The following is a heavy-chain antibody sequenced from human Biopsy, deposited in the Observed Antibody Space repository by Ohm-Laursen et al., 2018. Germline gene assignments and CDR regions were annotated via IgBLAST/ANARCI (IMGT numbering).Heavy chain of an antibody. CDR2: IEWEHPK. CDR1: GFSLNSRGMS. V-gene: IGHV2-70*16. CDR3: ARIPIPIFSAALVYRHRRHLQGLDV. D-gene: IGHD2-21*01. Sequence: PTQTLTLTYTLSGFSLNSRGMSVTWIRQPPGKALEWCARIEWEHPKFHSAAQKARLTISKGTSGDHVVLTLSDVDPVDTGTYYCARIPIPIFSAALVYRHRRHLQGLDVWGQGTTVIVSS. J-gene: IGHJ6*02.